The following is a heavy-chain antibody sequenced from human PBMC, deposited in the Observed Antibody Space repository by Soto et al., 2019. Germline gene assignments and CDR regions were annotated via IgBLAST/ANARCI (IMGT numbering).Heavy chain of an antibody. J-gene: IGHJ4*02. CDR3: ARRDSSGWYADFDY. CDR2: IKQDGSEK. CDR1: GFTFSSYW. V-gene: IGHV3-7*03. Sequence: GGSLRLSCAASGFTFSSYWMSWVRQAPGKGLEWVANIKQDGSEKYYVDSVKGRFTISRDNAKNSLYLQMNSLRAEDTAVYYCARRDSSGWYADFDYWGQGTLVTVYS. D-gene: IGHD6-19*01.